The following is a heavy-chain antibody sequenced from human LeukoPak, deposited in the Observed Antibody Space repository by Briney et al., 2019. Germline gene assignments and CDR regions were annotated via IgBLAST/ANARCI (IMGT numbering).Heavy chain of an antibody. CDR3: VRQLGGSGSY. CDR1: GFTFSNYW. CDR2: IKQDGNEK. V-gene: IGHV3-7*01. D-gene: IGHD3-10*01. J-gene: IGHJ4*02. Sequence: GGSLRLSCAASGFTFSNYWMSWVRQAPGKGLEWVASIKQDGNEKSYVDSVKGRFTISRDNPKNSLYLQMSSLRAEDTAVYYCVRQLGGSGSYWGQGTLVTVSS.